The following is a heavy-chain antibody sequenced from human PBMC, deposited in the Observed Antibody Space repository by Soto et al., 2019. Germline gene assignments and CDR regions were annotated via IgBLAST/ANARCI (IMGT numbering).Heavy chain of an antibody. D-gene: IGHD3-22*01. CDR1: GFTFSSYA. V-gene: IGHV3-23*01. Sequence: GGSLRLSCAASGFTFSSYAVSWVRQAPGKGLEWVSGISSSGGSTYYADSVKGRFTISRDNSKNTLYLQMNSLRAEDTAVYYCAANRGYNYYYGMDVWGQGTTVTVSS. CDR2: ISSSGGST. CDR3: AANRGYNYYYGMDV. J-gene: IGHJ6*02.